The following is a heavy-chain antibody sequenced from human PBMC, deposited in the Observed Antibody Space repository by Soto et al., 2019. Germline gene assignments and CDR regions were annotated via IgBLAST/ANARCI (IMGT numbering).Heavy chain of an antibody. CDR3: ATYMGTMEYYFDY. V-gene: IGHV4-31*03. D-gene: IGHD3-3*01. Sequence: SETLSLTCTLSGSTISRGRYYWGWISKHPGKGLEWIGYIYYSGSTYYTPSLKSRVTISVDTSKNQFSLKLSSVTAADTAVYYCATYMGTMEYYFDYWGQGTLVTVSS. J-gene: IGHJ4*02. CDR1: GSTISRGRYY. CDR2: IYYSGST.